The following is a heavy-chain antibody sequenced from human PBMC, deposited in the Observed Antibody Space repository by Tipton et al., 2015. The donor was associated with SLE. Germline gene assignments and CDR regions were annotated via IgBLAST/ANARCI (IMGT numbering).Heavy chain of an antibody. CDR2: IYTSGST. CDR1: GGSISSGSYY. CDR3: ARHKYGWYYYFDY. J-gene: IGHJ4*02. Sequence: TLSLTCTVSGGSISSGSYYWSWIRQPAGKGLEWIGRIYTSGSTNYNPSLKSRVTISVDTSKNQFSLKLSSVTAADTAVYYCARHKYGWYYYFDYWGQGTLVTVSS. D-gene: IGHD6-19*01. V-gene: IGHV4-61*02.